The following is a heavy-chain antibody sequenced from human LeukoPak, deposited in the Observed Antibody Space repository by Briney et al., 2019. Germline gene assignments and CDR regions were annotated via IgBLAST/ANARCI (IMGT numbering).Heavy chain of an antibody. J-gene: IGHJ5*02. CDR3: AKDRDVTSSGTGWFDP. V-gene: IGHV3-74*01. CDR1: GFTFSSYW. CDR2: INGDGSST. Sequence: GGSLRLSCAASGFTFSSYWMHWVRQAPGKGPVWVSRINGDGSSTTYADSVKGRFTISRDNAKNTLYLQMGSLRAEDTAVYYCAKDRDVTSSGTGWFDPCGQGTLVTVSS. D-gene: IGHD6-13*01.